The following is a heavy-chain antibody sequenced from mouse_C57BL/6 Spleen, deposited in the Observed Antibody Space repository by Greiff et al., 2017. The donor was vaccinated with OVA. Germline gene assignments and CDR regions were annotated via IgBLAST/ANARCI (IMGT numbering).Heavy chain of an antibody. Sequence: VKLQESGAELVRPGASVTLSCKASGYTFTDYEMHWVKQTPVHGLEWIGAIDPETGGTAYNQKFKGKAILTADKSSSTAYMELRSLTSEDSAVYYCTRSDYYGSRGEAMDYWGQGTSVTVSS. CDR3: TRSDYYGSRGEAMDY. V-gene: IGHV1-15*01. J-gene: IGHJ4*01. D-gene: IGHD1-1*01. CDR1: GYTFTDYE. CDR2: IDPETGGT.